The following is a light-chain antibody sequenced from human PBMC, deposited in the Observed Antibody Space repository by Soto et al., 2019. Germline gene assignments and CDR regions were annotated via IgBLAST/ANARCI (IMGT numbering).Light chain of an antibody. CDR2: DAS. CDR1: QSVSSY. V-gene: IGKV3-11*01. Sequence: EIVLTQSPATLSLSPGERATLSCRASQSVSSYFAWYQQKPGQAPRLLIYDASNRATGIPARFSGSGSGTDFTLTISTVEPEDCGVYYCQQRSKWPLTFGGGTKVEIK. CDR3: QQRSKWPLT. J-gene: IGKJ4*01.